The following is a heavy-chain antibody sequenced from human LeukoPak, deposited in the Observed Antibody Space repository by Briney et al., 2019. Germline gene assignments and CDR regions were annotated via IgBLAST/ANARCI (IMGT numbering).Heavy chain of an antibody. V-gene: IGHV1-18*01. Sequence: ASVKVSCKASGYTFTSYGISWVRQVPGQGLEWMGWISAYNGNTNYAQKLQGRVTMTTDTSTSTAYMELRSLRSDDTAVYYCARGDTIFGVVIPGWFDPWGQGTLVTVSS. CDR1: GYTFTSYG. D-gene: IGHD3-3*01. CDR3: ARGDTIFGVVIPGWFDP. CDR2: ISAYNGNT. J-gene: IGHJ5*02.